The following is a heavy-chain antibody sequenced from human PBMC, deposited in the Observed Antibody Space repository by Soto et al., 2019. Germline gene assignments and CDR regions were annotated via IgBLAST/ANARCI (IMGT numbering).Heavy chain of an antibody. D-gene: IGHD5-12*01. Sequence: SETLSLTCTVSGASISYGGFSWSWIRQSPGKGLEWIGYISHLENTYLHPSFKSRLTMSIDRTRNQFSLKLSSVTAADMAVYYCARGGGYDSFDYCGQRVLVTVSS. CDR1: GASISYGGFS. J-gene: IGHJ4*02. CDR2: ISHLENT. CDR3: ARGGGYDSFDY. V-gene: IGHV4-30-2*06.